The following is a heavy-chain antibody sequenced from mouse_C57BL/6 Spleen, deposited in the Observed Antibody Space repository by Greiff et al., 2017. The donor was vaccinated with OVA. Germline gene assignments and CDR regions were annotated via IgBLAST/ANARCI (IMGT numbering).Heavy chain of an antibody. CDR1: GFSLTSYG. J-gene: IGHJ3*01. V-gene: IGHV2-4*01. CDR2: IWSGGST. CDR3: AKNYDEGFAY. Sequence: VQRVESGPGLVQPSQSLSITCTVSGFSLTSYGVHWVRQPPGKGLEWLGVIWSGGSTDYNAAFISRLSISKDNSKSQVFFKMNSLQADDTAIYYCAKNYDEGFAYWGQGTLVTVSA. D-gene: IGHD2-12*01.